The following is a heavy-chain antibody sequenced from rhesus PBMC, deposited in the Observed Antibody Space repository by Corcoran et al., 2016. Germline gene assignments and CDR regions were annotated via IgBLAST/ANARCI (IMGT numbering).Heavy chain of an antibody. J-gene: IGHJ4*01. Sequence: QVQLQPWGEGLVKPSETLSLTCAVYGGSISSNSWSWIRQPPGTGLEWIGRIRSGRSTNYNPSLKSRVTISIDTSKNQFSLKLTSVTAADTAVYYCARDPAAGTGYWGQGFLVTVSS. CDR2: IRSGRST. V-gene: IGHV4-160*01. CDR3: ARDPAAGTGY. CDR1: GGSISSNS. D-gene: IGHD6-31*01.